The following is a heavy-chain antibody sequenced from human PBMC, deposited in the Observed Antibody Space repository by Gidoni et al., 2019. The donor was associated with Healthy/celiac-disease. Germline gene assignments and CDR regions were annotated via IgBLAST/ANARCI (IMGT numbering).Heavy chain of an antibody. D-gene: IGHD1-26*01. CDR2: SNHSGST. CDR1: GGSFSGYY. J-gene: IGHJ6*02. V-gene: IGHV4-34*01. CDR3: ARGLRRVGAKNYYYGMDV. Sequence: QVQLQQWGAGLLKPSETLSLTCAVYGGSFSGYYWSWIRQPPGKGLEWIGESNHSGSTNYNPSLKSRVTISVDTSKNQFSLKLSSVTAADTAVYYCARGLRRVGAKNYYYGMDVWGQGTTVTVSS.